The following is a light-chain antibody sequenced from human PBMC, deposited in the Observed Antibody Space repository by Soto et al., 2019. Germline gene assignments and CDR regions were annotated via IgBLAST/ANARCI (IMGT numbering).Light chain of an antibody. CDR2: GAS. CDR3: QQYNNWPSWT. J-gene: IGKJ1*01. V-gene: IGKV3-15*01. Sequence: EIFMTQSPPTVSVSPGEIATLSRKDSQSVSSNFAWYQQNPRQAPRLLIYGASTRATGIPARFSGSGSGTEFTLTISSLQSEDSAIYYCQQYNNWPSWTFGQGTKVDIK. CDR1: QSVSSN.